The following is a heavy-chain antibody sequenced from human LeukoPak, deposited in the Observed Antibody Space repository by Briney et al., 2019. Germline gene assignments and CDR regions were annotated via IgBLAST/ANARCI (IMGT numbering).Heavy chain of an antibody. Sequence: ASGKVSGKVSGYTLTKLSMHWVGQAGGKGLEWRGGSDPEDGETIYAQKFQGRVTMTEDTSTDTAYMELSSLRSEDTAVYYCASKFGETPSPSVPWGQGTLVTVSS. J-gene: IGHJ5*02. D-gene: IGHD3-10*01. V-gene: IGHV1-24*01. CDR3: ASKFGETPSPSVP. CDR2: SDPEDGET. CDR1: GYTLTKLS.